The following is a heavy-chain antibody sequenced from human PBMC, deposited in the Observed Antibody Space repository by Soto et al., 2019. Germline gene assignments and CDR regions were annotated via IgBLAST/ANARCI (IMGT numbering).Heavy chain of an antibody. CDR2: ISWNSGRV. Sequence: EVQLVESGGGLVQPGRSLRLSCAASGFTFDDYAMHWVRQAPGKGLEWVPIISWNSGRVGYADSVKGRFTISRDNAKNSLYLQMNSLRAEDTALYYCAKDKWELSYYFDRWGQGTLVTVSS. D-gene: IGHD1-26*01. J-gene: IGHJ4*02. V-gene: IGHV3-9*01. CDR3: AKDKWELSYYFDR. CDR1: GFTFDDYA.